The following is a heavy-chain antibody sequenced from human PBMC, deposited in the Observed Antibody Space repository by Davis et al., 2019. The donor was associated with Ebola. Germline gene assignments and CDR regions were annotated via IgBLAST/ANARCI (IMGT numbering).Heavy chain of an antibody. J-gene: IGHJ4*02. CDR1: GFTFSSYD. Sequence: GESLKISCAASGFTFSSYDMHWVRQATGKGLEWVSAIGTAGDTYYPGSVKGRFTISRENAKNSLYLQMNSLRAGDTAVYYCARVIFYGSGSYLAYFDYWGQGTLVTVSS. CDR3: ARVIFYGSGSYLAYFDY. CDR2: IGTAGDT. V-gene: IGHV3-13*01. D-gene: IGHD3-10*01.